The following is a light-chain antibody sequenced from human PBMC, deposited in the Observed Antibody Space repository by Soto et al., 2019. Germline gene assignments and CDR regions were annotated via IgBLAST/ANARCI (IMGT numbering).Light chain of an antibody. Sequence: DIQMTQSPSSLSASVRDRVTITCRASQGISNYLAWYQQKPGKVPKLLIYAASTLQSGVPSRFSGSGSGTDFTLTISSLQPEDVATYYCQKYNSAPRGTFGQGTRLEIK. J-gene: IGKJ5*01. V-gene: IGKV1-27*01. CDR1: QGISNY. CDR3: QKYNSAPRGT. CDR2: AAS.